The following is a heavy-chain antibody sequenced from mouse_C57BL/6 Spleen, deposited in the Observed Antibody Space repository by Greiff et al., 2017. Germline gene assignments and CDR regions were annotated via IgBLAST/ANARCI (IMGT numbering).Heavy chain of an antibody. CDR2: IGPGTGGT. D-gene: IGHD2-5*01. CDR1: GYTFTGYA. V-gene: IGHV1-15*01. Sequence: VQLQQSGAGLVRPGASLTLSCKASGYTFTGYAMHWVRQTPVHGLEWIGAIGPGTGGTDYNQKFKGRGILPADKSSSTAYMELRRLTSEESADYYWTNAGYYSNYYAMDDWGQGTSVTVSS. J-gene: IGHJ4*01. CDR3: TNAGYYSNYYAMDD.